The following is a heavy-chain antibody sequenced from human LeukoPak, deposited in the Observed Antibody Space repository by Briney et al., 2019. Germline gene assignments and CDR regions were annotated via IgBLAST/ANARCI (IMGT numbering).Heavy chain of an antibody. CDR2: ISGSGGST. Sequence: GGSLRLSCAASGFTFSSYGMSWVRQAPGKGLEWVSAISGSGGSTYYADSVKGRFTISRDNSKNTLYLQMNSLRAEDTAVYYCAKNTYDSGSYSLDAFDIWGQGTMVTVSS. CDR1: GFTFSSYG. V-gene: IGHV3-23*01. J-gene: IGHJ3*02. D-gene: IGHD1-26*01. CDR3: AKNTYDSGSYSLDAFDI.